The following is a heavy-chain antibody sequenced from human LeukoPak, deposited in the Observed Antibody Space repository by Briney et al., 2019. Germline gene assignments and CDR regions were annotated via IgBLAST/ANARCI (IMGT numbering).Heavy chain of an antibody. CDR2: IFYSGST. Sequence: SEILSLTCAVYGGSFSGYYWGWIRQSPGKGLDWIGTIFYSGSTFYNPSLKSRITISVDTSKNQFSLKLSSVTAADTAVYFCARLVVAYWYFDLWGRGTLVTVSS. D-gene: IGHD3-22*01. V-gene: IGHV4-34*12. CDR1: GGSFSGYY. CDR3: ARLVVAYWYFDL. J-gene: IGHJ2*01.